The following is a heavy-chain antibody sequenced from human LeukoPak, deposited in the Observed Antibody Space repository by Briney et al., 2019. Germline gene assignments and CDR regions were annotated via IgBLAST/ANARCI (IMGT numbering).Heavy chain of an antibody. V-gene: IGHV3-7*01. Sequence: GGSLRLSCAASGFTFSSYWMSWVRQAPGKGLEWVANIKQDGSEKYYVDSVKGRFTISRDNAKNSLYLQMNSLRAEDTAVYYCASGVGATTMYYFDYWGQGTLDTVSS. CDR2: IKQDGSEK. CDR1: GFTFSSYW. D-gene: IGHD1-26*01. CDR3: ASGVGATTMYYFDY. J-gene: IGHJ4*02.